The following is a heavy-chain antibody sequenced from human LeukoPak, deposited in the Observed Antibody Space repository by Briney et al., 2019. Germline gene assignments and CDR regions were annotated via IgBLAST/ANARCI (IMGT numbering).Heavy chain of an antibody. Sequence: GASVKVSCKASGYTFTSYYMHWVRQAPGQGLAWMGIINPSGGSTSYAQKFQGRVTMTRDTSTSTVYMELSSLRSEDTAVYYCARDSGITGTTRDNWFDPWGQGTLVTVSS. J-gene: IGHJ5*02. CDR2: INPSGGST. D-gene: IGHD1-7*01. CDR1: GYTFTSYY. CDR3: ARDSGITGTTRDNWFDP. V-gene: IGHV1-46*01.